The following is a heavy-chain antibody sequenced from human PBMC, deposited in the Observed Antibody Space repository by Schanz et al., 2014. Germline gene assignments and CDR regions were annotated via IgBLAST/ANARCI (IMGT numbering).Heavy chain of an antibody. CDR1: GFTFSSYA. CDR2: ISGSGDST. V-gene: IGHV3-23*01. D-gene: IGHD1-26*01. Sequence: EVQLLESGGGLVQPGGSLRLSCAASGFTFSSYAMNWVRQAPGKGLEWVSAISGSGDSTYYRDSVKGRFTMSRDNSKNTLNLQMNSLRAEDTARYYCAKDISYVGKGQYFDYWGQGTLVTVSS. J-gene: IGHJ4*02. CDR3: AKDISYVGKGQYFDY.